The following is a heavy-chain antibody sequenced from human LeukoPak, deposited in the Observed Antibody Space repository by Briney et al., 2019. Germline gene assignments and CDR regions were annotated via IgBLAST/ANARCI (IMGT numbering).Heavy chain of an antibody. CDR3: ARLREYYDGRGYFFDS. J-gene: IGHJ4*02. CDR2: IYYSGIT. D-gene: IGHD3-22*01. Sequence: SETLSLTCTVSVGSISSGSYYWGWIRHPPGKGLEWFGNIYYSGITYYNPSLTSRGTISVDTSKNQFSLRLSSVTAADTAVYSCARLREYYDGRGYFFDSWGQGTLGTVSS. CDR1: VGSISSGSYY. V-gene: IGHV4-39*01.